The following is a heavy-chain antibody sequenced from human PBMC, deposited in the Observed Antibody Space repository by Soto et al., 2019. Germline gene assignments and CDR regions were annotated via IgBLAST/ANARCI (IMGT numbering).Heavy chain of an antibody. V-gene: IGHV3-30-3*01. Sequence: QVHLVESGGGVVEPGRSLRLSCVASGFSFSAHALHWVRQAPGKGLEWVSLISYDGDNKYYAESVKGRFTISRDKSKNTVYLQMDRLRVEDTALYYCARDYVAHPVAAVRFDYWGQGALVTVSS. D-gene: IGHD6-19*01. CDR3: ARDYVAHPVAAVRFDY. CDR1: GFSFSAHA. J-gene: IGHJ4*02. CDR2: ISYDGDNK.